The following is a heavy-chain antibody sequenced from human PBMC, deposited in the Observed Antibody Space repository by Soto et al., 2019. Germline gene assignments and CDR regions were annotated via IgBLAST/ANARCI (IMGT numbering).Heavy chain of an antibody. CDR1: GFTFSTYG. CDR3: TRGNPPSVTGLFAF. D-gene: IGHD2-21*02. J-gene: IGHJ4*02. Sequence: GGSLRLSCTASGFTFSTYGMHWVRQAPGKGLEWVAVIWNDGFKTNYADSVKGRFTISRDDFKNALYLQMNSLRADDTAVYYCTRGNPPSVTGLFAFWGQGTQVTVSS. CDR2: IWNDGFKT. V-gene: IGHV3-33*01.